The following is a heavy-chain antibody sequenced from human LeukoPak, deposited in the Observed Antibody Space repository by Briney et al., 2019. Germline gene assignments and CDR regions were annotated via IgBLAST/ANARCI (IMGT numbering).Heavy chain of an antibody. CDR2: IYYSGST. D-gene: IGHD3-9*01. V-gene: IGHV4-59*12. Sequence: SETLSLTCTVSGGSISSYYWSWIRQPPGKGLEWIGYIYYSGSTNYNPSLKSRVTISVDTSKNQFSLKVRSVTAADTAVYYCAREVSRYLDWTKGWFDPWGQGTLVTVSS. CDR3: AREVSRYLDWTKGWFDP. CDR1: GGSISSYY. J-gene: IGHJ5*02.